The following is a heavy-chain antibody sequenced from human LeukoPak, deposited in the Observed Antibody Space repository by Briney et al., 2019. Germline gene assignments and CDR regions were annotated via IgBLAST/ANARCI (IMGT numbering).Heavy chain of an antibody. CDR2: IKQDGSEK. V-gene: IGHV3-7*03. Sequence: GGSLRLSCAASGFTLSTYWMNWVRQAPGKGLEWVANIKQDGSEKYYVASVKGRFTISRDNRKNLLHLQMNSLRPDDSAVYYCVKDLGSAITSALALDVWGQGTTVTVSS. CDR3: VKDLGSAITSALALDV. D-gene: IGHD2-15*01. CDR1: GFTLSTYW. J-gene: IGHJ6*02.